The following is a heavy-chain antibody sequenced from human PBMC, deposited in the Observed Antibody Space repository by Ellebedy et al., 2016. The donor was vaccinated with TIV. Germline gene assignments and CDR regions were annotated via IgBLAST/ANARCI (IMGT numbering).Heavy chain of an antibody. V-gene: IGHV3-9*01. J-gene: IGHJ4*02. CDR3: ARGGQGGGLRYFDWFLAADY. CDR2: ISWNSGSI. D-gene: IGHD3-9*01. Sequence: SLKISCAASGFTFDDYAMHWVRQAPGKGLEWVSGISWNSGSIGYADSVKGRFTISRDNAKNSLYLQMNSLRAEDTAVYYCARGGQGGGLRYFDWFLAADYWGQGTLVTVSS. CDR1: GFTFDDYA.